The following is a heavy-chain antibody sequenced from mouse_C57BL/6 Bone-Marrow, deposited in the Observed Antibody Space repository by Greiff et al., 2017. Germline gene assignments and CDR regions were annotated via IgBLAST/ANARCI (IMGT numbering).Heavy chain of an antibody. Sequence: QVQLKESGAELVMPGASVKLSCKASGYTFTSYWMHWVKQRPGQGLEWIGEIDPSDSYTNYNQKFKGKSTLTVDKSSSTAYMQLSSLTSEDSAVYYCASPGFAYWGQGTLVTVSA. CDR3: ASPGFAY. V-gene: IGHV1-69*01. J-gene: IGHJ3*01. CDR2: IDPSDSYT. CDR1: GYTFTSYW.